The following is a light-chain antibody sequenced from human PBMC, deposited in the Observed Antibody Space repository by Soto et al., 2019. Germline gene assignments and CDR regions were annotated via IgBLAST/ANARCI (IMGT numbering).Light chain of an antibody. V-gene: IGLV1-47*01. J-gene: IGLJ2*01. CDR2: RNN. Sequence: QSVLTQPPSASGTPGQRVTISCSGTSSNIGNNYVCWYQKVPGTAPRLLIYRNNQRPSGVPDRFSGSKSGTSASLAISGLRSEDEADYYCAAWDDSLSGVVFGGGTKLTVL. CDR1: SSNIGNNY. CDR3: AAWDDSLSGVV.